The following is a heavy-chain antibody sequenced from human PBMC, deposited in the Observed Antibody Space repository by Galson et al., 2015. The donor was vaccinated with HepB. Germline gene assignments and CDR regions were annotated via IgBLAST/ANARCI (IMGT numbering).Heavy chain of an antibody. CDR2: MNPNSGNT. J-gene: IGHJ5*02. Sequence: SVKVSCKASGYTFTSYDINWVRQATGQGLEWMGWMNPNSGNTGYAQKFQGRVTMTRNTSISTAYMELSSLRSEDTAVYYCARAEVDTAMVTNWWFDPWGQGTLVTVSS. CDR1: GYTFTSYD. V-gene: IGHV1-8*01. D-gene: IGHD5-18*01. CDR3: ARAEVDTAMVTNWWFDP.